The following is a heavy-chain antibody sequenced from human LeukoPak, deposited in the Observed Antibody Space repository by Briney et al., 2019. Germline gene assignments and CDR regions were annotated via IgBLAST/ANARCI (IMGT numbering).Heavy chain of an antibody. D-gene: IGHD3-22*01. CDR3: ARDREPNYYDSSGYYYEPFDY. Sequence: GASVKVSCKASGYTFTSYGISWVRQAPGQGLEWIGWISAYNGNTNYAQKLQGRVTMTTDTSTSTAYMELRSLRSDDTAVYYCARDREPNYYDSSGYYYEPFDYWGQGTLVTVSS. V-gene: IGHV1-18*01. J-gene: IGHJ4*02. CDR2: ISAYNGNT. CDR1: GYTFTSYG.